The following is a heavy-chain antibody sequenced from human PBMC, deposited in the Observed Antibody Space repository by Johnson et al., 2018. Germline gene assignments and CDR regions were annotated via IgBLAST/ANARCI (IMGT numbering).Heavy chain of an antibody. CDR3: ARRGGTDNPAYYYYYIDV. V-gene: IGHV3-20*04. CDR1: GFAFEDYT. J-gene: IGHJ6*03. D-gene: IGHD3-10*01. CDR2: VNWNGDNT. Sequence: VQLVQSGGGLVRPGGSLRLSCTAFGFAFEDYTMTWVRQAPGRGLEWVSDVNWNGDNTMYAASVKGRLTISRDNAKSSLYLQMSGLRDEDTALYYCARRGGTDNPAYYYYYIDVWGKGTTVAVSS.